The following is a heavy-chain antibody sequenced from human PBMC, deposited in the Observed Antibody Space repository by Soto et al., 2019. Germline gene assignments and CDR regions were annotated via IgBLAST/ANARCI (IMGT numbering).Heavy chain of an antibody. CDR3: ATECSSSPGVHYFGMDV. J-gene: IGHJ6*02. CDR2: ISGSGGST. D-gene: IGHD6-6*01. CDR1: GFTSSSYA. V-gene: IGHV3-23*01. Sequence: EVQLLESGGGLVQPGGSLRLSCAASGFTSSSYAMSWVRQAPGKGLEWVSAISGSGGSTYYADSVKGRFPISRDNSKNSLYLQMNSLRADDPAVYYCATECSSSPGVHYFGMDVWGQGTTVTVSS.